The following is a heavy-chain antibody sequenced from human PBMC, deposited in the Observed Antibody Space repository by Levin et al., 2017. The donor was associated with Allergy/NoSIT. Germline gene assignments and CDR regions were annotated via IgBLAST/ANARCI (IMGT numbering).Heavy chain of an antibody. CDR3: ARDGELAYYYYGMDV. J-gene: IGHJ6*02. V-gene: IGHV3-33*01. CDR2: IWYDGSNK. CDR1: GFTFSSYG. Sequence: RPGGSLRLSCAASGFTFSSYGMHWVRQAPGKGLEWVAVIWYDGSNKYYADSVKGRFTISRDNSKNTLYLQMNSLRAEDTAVYYCARDGELAYYYYGMDVWGQGTTVTVSS. D-gene: IGHD5-12*01.